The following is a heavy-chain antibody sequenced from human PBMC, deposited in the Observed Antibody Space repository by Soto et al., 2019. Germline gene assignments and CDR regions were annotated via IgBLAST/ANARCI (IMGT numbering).Heavy chain of an antibody. V-gene: IGHV1-18*01. Sequence: QVQLVQSAGEVKKPGASVKVSCKASGYTFTTYGITWVRQAPGQGLEYLGWISTYNGNTDFAQKVQNRVTFTTDTYTKTAYMELRSLRPDDTAVYYCARAKVLSTPNWFDPWGQGTLVTVSS. D-gene: IGHD2-2*01. CDR1: GYTFTTYG. CDR2: ISTYNGNT. J-gene: IGHJ5*02. CDR3: ARAKVLSTPNWFDP.